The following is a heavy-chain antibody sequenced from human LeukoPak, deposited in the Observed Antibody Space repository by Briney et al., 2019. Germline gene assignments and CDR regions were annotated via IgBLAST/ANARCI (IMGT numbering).Heavy chain of an antibody. CDR3: ARDCSGGSCYYTLAMAFDI. CDR1: GFTFSSYS. J-gene: IGHJ3*02. V-gene: IGHV3-48*04. Sequence: GGSLRLSCAASGFTFSSYSMNWVRQAPGKGLEWVSYISSSSSTIYYADSVKGRFTISRDNAKNSLYLQMNSLRAEDTAVYYCARDCSGGSCYYTLAMAFDIWGQGTMVTVSS. CDR2: ISSSSSTI. D-gene: IGHD2-15*01.